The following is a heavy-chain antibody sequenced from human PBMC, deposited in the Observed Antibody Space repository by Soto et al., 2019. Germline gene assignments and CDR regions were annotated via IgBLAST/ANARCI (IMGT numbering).Heavy chain of an antibody. CDR1: GYTFTSYG. CDR2: ISAYNGNT. J-gene: IGHJ4*02. V-gene: IGHV1-18*01. CDR3: ARVMIGYSCGWYYFDY. D-gene: IGHD6-19*01. Sequence: ASVKVSCKASGYTFTSYGISWVRQAPGQGLEWMGWISAYNGNTNYAQKLQGRVTMTTDTSTSTAYMELRSLRSDDTAVYYCARVMIGYSCGWYYFDYWGQGTLVTVSS.